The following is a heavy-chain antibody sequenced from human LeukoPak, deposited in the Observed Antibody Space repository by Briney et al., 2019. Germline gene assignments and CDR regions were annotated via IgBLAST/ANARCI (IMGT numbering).Heavy chain of an antibody. Sequence: GGSLRLPCAASGFSFNLFHMNWLRRAPGRGLEWVSSITSSGTYITYVDSVQGRFTISRDNAKNSLYLQMNSLRVDDTALYYCARASGGWDLDYWGHGTLVTVSS. CDR1: GFSFNLFH. D-gene: IGHD1-26*01. J-gene: IGHJ4*01. CDR2: ITSSGTYI. CDR3: ARASGGWDLDY. V-gene: IGHV3-21*06.